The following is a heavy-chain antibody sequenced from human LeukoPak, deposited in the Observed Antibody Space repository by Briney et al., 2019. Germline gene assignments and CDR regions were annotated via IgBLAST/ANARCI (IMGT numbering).Heavy chain of an antibody. D-gene: IGHD2-15*01. V-gene: IGHV1-69*13. J-gene: IGHJ3*02. CDR3: VIVVVVAATQWSAFDI. CDR2: IIPIFGTA. Sequence: SVKVSCKASGGTFSSYAISWVRQAPGQGLEWMGGIIPIFGTANYAQKFQGRVTITADECTSTAYMELSSLRSEDTAVYYCVIVVVVAATQWSAFDIWGQGTMVTVSS. CDR1: GGTFSSYA.